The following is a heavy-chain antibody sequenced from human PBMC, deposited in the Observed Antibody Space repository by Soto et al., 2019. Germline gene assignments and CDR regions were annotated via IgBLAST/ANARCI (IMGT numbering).Heavy chain of an antibody. CDR1: GDSVSSNSAA. CDR3: ARDVGSSDPFGNYYYYYGMDV. Sequence: NPSQTLSLTCAISGDSVSSNSAAWNWIRQSPSRGLEWLGRTYYRSKWYNDYAVSVKSRITINPDTSKNQFSLQLNSVTPEDTAVYYCARDVGSSDPFGNYYYYYGMDVWGQGTTVTVSS. J-gene: IGHJ6*02. D-gene: IGHD6-6*01. V-gene: IGHV6-1*01. CDR2: TYYRSKWYN.